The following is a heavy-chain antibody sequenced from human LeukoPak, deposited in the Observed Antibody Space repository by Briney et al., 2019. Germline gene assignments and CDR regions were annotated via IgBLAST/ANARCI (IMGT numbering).Heavy chain of an antibody. Sequence: ASVKVSCKASGGTFSSYAISWVRQAPGQGLEWMGLINPSGRSTSYAQKFQGRVTMTRDTSTSTVYMELSSLRSEDTAVYYCARDGRCDSSGYYYFDYWGQGTLVTVSS. V-gene: IGHV1-46*01. CDR2: INPSGRST. CDR3: ARDGRCDSSGYYYFDY. D-gene: IGHD3-22*01. CDR1: GGTFSSYA. J-gene: IGHJ4*02.